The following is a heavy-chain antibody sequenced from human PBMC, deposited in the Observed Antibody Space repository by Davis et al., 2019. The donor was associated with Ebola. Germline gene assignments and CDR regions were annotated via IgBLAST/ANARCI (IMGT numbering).Heavy chain of an antibody. D-gene: IGHD2-15*01. J-gene: IGHJ1*01. CDR3: ARGYCSGGSCYRGAEYFQH. V-gene: IGHV1-69*04. CDR2: IIPILGIA. CDR1: GYTFTSYG. Sequence: SVKVSCKASGYTFTSYGISWVRQAPGQGLEWMGRIIPILGIANYVQKFQGRVTITADKSTSTAYMELSSLRSEDAAVYYCARGYCSGGSCYRGAEYFQHWGQGTLVTVSS.